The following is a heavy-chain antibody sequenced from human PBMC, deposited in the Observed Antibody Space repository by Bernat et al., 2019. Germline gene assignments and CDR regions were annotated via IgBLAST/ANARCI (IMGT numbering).Heavy chain of an antibody. D-gene: IGHD5-24*01. V-gene: IGHV1-2*04. J-gene: IGHJ4*02. CDR1: GYTFTGYY. CDR2: INPNSGGT. Sequence: QVQLVQSGAEVKKPGASVKVSCKASGYTFTGYYMHWVRQAPGQGLEWMGWINPNSGGTNYAQKFQGWVTMARDTSISPPYMELSRLSSDDTAVYYCARGGGMATVHFDYWGQGTLVTVSS. CDR3: ARGGGMATVHFDY.